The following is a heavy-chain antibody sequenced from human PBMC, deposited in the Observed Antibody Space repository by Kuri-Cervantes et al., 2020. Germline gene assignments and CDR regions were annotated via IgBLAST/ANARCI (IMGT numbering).Heavy chain of an antibody. V-gene: IGHV3-30*03. D-gene: IGHD6-13*01. CDR3: ARGSSSWYGFDY. CDR1: GFTFSSYG. CDR2: ISYDGSNK. J-gene: IGHJ4*02. Sequence: GESLKISCAASGFTFSSYGMHWVRQAPGKGLEWVAVISYDGSNKYYADSVKGRFTISRDNSKNTLYLQMNGLRAEDTAVYYCARGSSSWYGFDYWGQGTLVTVSS.